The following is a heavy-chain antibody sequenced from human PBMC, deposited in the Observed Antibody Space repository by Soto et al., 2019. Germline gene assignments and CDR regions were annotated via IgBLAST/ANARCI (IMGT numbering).Heavy chain of an antibody. CDR2: INDSGNI. J-gene: IGHJ6*03. V-gene: IGHV4-34*01. Sequence: QVQLQQWGAGLLKPSETLSLTCAVYGGSFSGYQWTWIRQTPGKGLEWIGEINDSGNINYNPSHHSRVIILLVTPKQQISLNPLSVTAAASAMYYSAGGLRLWFGEFSRRGGYYYYMDVWGKGTAVTVSS. CDR3: AGGLRLWFGEFSRRGGYYYYMDV. D-gene: IGHD3-10*01. CDR1: GGSFSGYQ.